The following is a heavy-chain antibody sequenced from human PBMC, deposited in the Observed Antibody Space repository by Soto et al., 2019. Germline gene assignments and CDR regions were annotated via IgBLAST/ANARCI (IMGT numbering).Heavy chain of an antibody. Sequence: PGGSLRLSCAASGFTFSSYWMHWVRQVPGKGLVWVSRVNNDGNNTNYADSVKGRFTISRDNAKNTLYLQMNSLRAEDTAVYYCVRVSRGSSVNFDCWGQGTLVTVSS. CDR3: VRVSRGSSVNFDC. CDR1: GFTFSSYW. D-gene: IGHD3-10*01. V-gene: IGHV3-74*01. J-gene: IGHJ4*02. CDR2: VNNDGNNT.